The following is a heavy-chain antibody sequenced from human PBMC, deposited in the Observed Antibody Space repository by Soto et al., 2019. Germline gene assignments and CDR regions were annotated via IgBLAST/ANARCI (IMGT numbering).Heavy chain of an antibody. D-gene: IGHD4-17*01. CDR1: GGSISNYY. J-gene: IGHJ6*02. CDR2: MYTSGST. Sequence: SETLSLTCTVSGGSISNYYWTWIRQPAGKGLEWIGRMYTSGSTNYNPSLKSRVTISVDTSKNQFSLKLSSVTAADTAVYYCARGPTVVTPLYYYYGMDVWGQGTTVTVSS. V-gene: IGHV4-4*07. CDR3: ARGPTVVTPLYYYYGMDV.